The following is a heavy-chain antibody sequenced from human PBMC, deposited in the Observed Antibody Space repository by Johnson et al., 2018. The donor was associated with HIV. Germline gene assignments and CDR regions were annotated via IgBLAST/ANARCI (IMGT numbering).Heavy chain of an antibody. V-gene: IGHV3-66*02. D-gene: IGHD4-23*01. Sequence: EVQLVESGGGVVQPGGSLRLSCAASGFTVSSNYMSWVRQAPGKGLEWVSVIYSGGSTYYADSVKGRFTISRDNSKNTLYLQMNSLRAEDTAVYYCARKATTVVNDDAFDIWGQGTMVTVSS. CDR1: GFTVSSNY. CDR2: IYSGGST. J-gene: IGHJ3*02. CDR3: ARKATTVVNDDAFDI.